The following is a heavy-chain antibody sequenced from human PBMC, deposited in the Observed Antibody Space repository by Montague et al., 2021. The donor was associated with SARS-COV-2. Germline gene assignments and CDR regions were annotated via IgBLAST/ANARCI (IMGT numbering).Heavy chain of an antibody. D-gene: IGHD3-22*01. V-gene: IGHV3-23*03. CDR2: IYTGGSRT. Sequence: SLRLSCAASGFTFSSFAMTWVRQAPGKGLEWVSIIYTGGSRTHYADSVKGRFIISRDDSKNTLYLQTNGLRVEDTAIYYCAGNMYFYDSRGYQNIDYWGQGILVAVSS. J-gene: IGHJ4*02. CDR3: AGNMYFYDSRGYQNIDY. CDR1: GFTFSSFA.